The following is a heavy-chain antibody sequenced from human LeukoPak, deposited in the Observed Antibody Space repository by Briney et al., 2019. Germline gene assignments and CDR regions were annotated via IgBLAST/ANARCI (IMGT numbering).Heavy chain of an antibody. J-gene: IGHJ4*02. CDR1: GITFRNAS. CDR2: IRFDGSTK. CDR3: AQPDF. Sequence: QPGGSRRLSCVASGITFRNASMPRGPRAPGKGLEWLAVIRFDGSTKYYADSVKGRFNVTRDNSTSTLYLQMNSLRAEDTAVYYCAQPDFWGQGTLVTVSS. V-gene: IGHV3-30*02.